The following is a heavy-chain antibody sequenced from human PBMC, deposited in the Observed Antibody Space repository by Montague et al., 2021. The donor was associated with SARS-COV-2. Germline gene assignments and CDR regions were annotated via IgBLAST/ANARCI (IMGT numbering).Heavy chain of an antibody. CDR1: GGSFSSYY. CDR2: ISSSGST. Sequence: SETLSLTCTVSGGSFSSYYWSWIRQPPGKGLEWIGYISSSGSTNYNPSLKSRVTISVDTSKNQFSLKLSSVTAADTAVYYCARSNVMIGYSFDFWGQGTMVTVSS. CDR3: ARSNVMIGYSFDF. D-gene: IGHD3-10*02. V-gene: IGHV4-59*01. J-gene: IGHJ3*01.